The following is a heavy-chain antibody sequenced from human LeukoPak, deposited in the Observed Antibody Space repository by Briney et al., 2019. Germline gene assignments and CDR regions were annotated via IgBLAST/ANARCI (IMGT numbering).Heavy chain of an antibody. CDR1: GGSISSYY. V-gene: IGHV4-59*08. CDR3: ARHQWVGGYAPLYYYGMDL. J-gene: IGHJ6*02. Sequence: SHTLSLTCTVAGGSISSYYWGWIRQPPGQELEWIGDIYYSGSTNYNPYLKTRFTISVNTSKHQFSMKLSSLTAADTALYYCARHQWVGGYAPLYYYGMDLWGQGTTVTVSS. D-gene: IGHD5-12*01. CDR2: IYYSGST.